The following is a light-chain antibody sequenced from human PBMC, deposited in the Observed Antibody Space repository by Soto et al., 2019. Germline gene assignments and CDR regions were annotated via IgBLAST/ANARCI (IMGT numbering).Light chain of an antibody. V-gene: IGKV2-24*01. CDR3: MQATQPYT. CDR2: MIS. Sequence: EIVMTQTPLSSRVTLGQPASISCRSSQSLVHRDGNIYLSWLHQRPGQPPRLLIYMISDRFSGVPDRFSGSGAGTDFTLKISRVEAEDVGVYYCMQATQPYTFGQGTKLEIE. J-gene: IGKJ2*01. CDR1: QSLVHRDGNIY.